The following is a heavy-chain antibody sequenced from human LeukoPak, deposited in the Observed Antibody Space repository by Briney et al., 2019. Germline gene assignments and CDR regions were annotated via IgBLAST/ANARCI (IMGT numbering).Heavy chain of an antibody. CDR3: ARGGSWFGEFRWWYMDV. V-gene: IGHV3-53*01. J-gene: IGHJ6*03. CDR1: GFTVSSNY. D-gene: IGHD3-10*01. Sequence: PGGSLRLSCAASGFTVSSNYMSWVRQAPGKGLEWVSVIYSGGSTYYVDSVEGRFIISRDNSKHTVYLQMNRLRAEDTAVYYCARGGSWFGEFRWWYMDVWGKGTTVTISS. CDR2: IYSGGST.